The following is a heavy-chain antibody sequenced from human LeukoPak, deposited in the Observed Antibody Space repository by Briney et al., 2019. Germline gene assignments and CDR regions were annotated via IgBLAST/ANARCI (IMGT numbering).Heavy chain of an antibody. CDR1: GFTFSSYS. J-gene: IGHJ6*02. CDR2: ISSSSSYI. CDR3: ARDLTRSGMDV. V-gene: IGHV3-21*01. Sequence: GGSLRLSCAASGFTFSSYSMNWVRQAPGKGLEWVSSISSSSSYIYYADSVKGRFTISRDNAKISLYLQMNSLRAEDTAVYYCARDLTRSGMDVWGQGTTVTVSS.